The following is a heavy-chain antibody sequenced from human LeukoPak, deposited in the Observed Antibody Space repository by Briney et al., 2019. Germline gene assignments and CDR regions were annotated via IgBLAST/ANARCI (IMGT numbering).Heavy chain of an antibody. V-gene: IGHV4-59*01. J-gene: IGHJ3*02. Sequence: SETLSLTCTVSGGSISSYYWSWIRQPPGKGLEWIGYIYYTGSTNYNPSLNSRVTISVDTSKNQFSLKLNSVTPADTAVYYCARAPGYSSSSYSQGAFDIWGQGTMVTVSS. CDR1: GGSISSYY. D-gene: IGHD6-6*01. CDR3: ARAPGYSSSSYSQGAFDI. CDR2: IYYTGST.